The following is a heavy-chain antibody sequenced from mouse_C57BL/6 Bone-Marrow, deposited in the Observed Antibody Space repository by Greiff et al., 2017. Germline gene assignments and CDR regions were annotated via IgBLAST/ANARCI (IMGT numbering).Heavy chain of an antibody. D-gene: IGHD2-3*01. Sequence: QVQLQQSGAELVKPGASVKLSCKASGYTFTSYWMQWVKQRPGQGLEWIGEIDPSDSYTNYNQKFKGKGTLTVDTSSSTAYMQLSSLTSEDSAVYYCAREGWFPTGWFAYWGQGTLVTVSA. CDR2: IDPSDSYT. CDR3: AREGWFPTGWFAY. V-gene: IGHV1-50*01. J-gene: IGHJ3*01. CDR1: GYTFTSYW.